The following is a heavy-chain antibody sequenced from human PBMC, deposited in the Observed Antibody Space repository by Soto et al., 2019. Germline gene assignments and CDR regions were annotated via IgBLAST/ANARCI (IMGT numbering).Heavy chain of an antibody. J-gene: IGHJ6*02. Sequence: GASVKVSCKASGGTFSSYTISWVRQAPGQGLEWMGRIIPILGIANYAQKFQGRVTITADKSTSTAYMELSSLRSEDTAVYYCAREDSGYDWGTYYYYYYGMDVWGQGTTVTVSS. V-gene: IGHV1-69*04. CDR2: IIPILGIA. CDR3: AREDSGYDWGTYYYYYYGMDV. D-gene: IGHD5-12*01. CDR1: GGTFSSYT.